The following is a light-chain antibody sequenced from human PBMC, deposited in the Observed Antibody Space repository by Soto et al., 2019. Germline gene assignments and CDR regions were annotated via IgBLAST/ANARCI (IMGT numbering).Light chain of an antibody. Sequence: QTVVTQEPSLTVSPGGTVTLTCASSTGAVTTGYYPSWFQHKPGHAPRALIYNTNDKHSWTPARLSGSLLGDKAALTLSGVQTEDEAEYYCLLYYGGSWVFGGGTKLTVL. CDR3: LLYYGGSWV. V-gene: IGLV7-43*01. CDR1: TGAVTTGYY. J-gene: IGLJ3*02. CDR2: NTN.